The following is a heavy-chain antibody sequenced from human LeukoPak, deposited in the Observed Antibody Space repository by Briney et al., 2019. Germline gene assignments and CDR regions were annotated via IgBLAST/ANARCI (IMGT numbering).Heavy chain of an antibody. J-gene: IGHJ4*02. D-gene: IGHD1-26*01. CDR2: IYYSGST. CDR1: GGSISSYY. V-gene: IGHV4-59*01. CDR3: ARDLGANGAGRFDY. Sequence: SETLSLTCTVSGGSISSYYWSSIRQPPRKGLGWIGYIYYSGSTNYNPSLKSRVTISVDTSKNQFSLKLSSVTAADTAVYYCARDLGANGAGRFDYWGQGTLVTVSS.